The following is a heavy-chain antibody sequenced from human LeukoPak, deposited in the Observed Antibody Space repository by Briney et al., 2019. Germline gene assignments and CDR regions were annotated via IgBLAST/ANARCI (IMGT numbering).Heavy chain of an antibody. Sequence: SETLSLTCTVSGGSISSSSYYWGWIRQPPGKGLEWIGSIYYSGSTYYNPSLKSRVTISVDTSKNQFSLKLSSVTAADTAVYYCASMDIVARDYWGQGTLVTVSS. V-gene: IGHV4-39*07. CDR3: ASMDIVARDY. D-gene: IGHD5-12*01. J-gene: IGHJ4*02. CDR2: IYYSGST. CDR1: GGSISSSSYY.